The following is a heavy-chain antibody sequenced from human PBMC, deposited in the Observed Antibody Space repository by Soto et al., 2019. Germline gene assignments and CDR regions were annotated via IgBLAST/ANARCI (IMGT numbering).Heavy chain of an antibody. J-gene: IGHJ6*02. CDR2: INHSGST. D-gene: IGHD3-3*01. V-gene: IGHV4-34*01. CDR3: ARGLTIFGVVVPYYYYYGMDV. CDR1: GGSFSGYY. Sequence: SETLSLTCAVYGGSFSGYYWSWIRQPPGKGLEWIGEINHSGSTNYNPSLKSRVTISVDTSKNQFSLKLSSVIAADTAVYYCARGLTIFGVVVPYYYYYGMDVWGQGTTVTVSS.